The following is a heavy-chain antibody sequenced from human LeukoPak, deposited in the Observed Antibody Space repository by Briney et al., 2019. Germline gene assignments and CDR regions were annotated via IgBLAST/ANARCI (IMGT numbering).Heavy chain of an antibody. V-gene: IGHV3-23*01. CDR1: GFTFSSYA. J-gene: IGHJ4*02. Sequence: PGGSLRLFCAASGFTFSSYAMSWVRQAPGKGLEWVSAISGSGGSTYYADSVKGRFTISRDNSKNTLYLQMNSLRAEDTAVYYCARSWGIVVVITTPTDDYWGQGTLVTVSS. D-gene: IGHD3-22*01. CDR2: ISGSGGST. CDR3: ARSWGIVVVITTPTDDY.